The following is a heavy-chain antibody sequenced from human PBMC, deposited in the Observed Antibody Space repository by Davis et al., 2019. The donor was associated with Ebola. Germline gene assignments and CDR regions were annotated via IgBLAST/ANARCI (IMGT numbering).Heavy chain of an antibody. CDR2: IYHSGST. CDR3: ASRDFWRNGDY. J-gene: IGHJ4*02. V-gene: IGHV4-34*01. D-gene: IGHD3-3*01. Sequence: GSLRLSCAVFGGSFSAYYWSWIRQPPGKGLEWIGEIYHSGSTNYNPSLKSRVTISVDTSKNQFSLKLSSVTAADTAVYYCASRDFWRNGDYWGQGTLVTVSS. CDR1: GGSFSAYY.